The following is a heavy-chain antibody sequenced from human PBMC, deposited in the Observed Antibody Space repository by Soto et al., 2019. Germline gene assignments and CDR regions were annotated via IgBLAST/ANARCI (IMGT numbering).Heavy chain of an antibody. CDR3: ARDYYDSSGYYGFDY. CDR2: IYYSGST. Sequence: SETLSLTCTVSGGSISSYYWSWIRQPPGKGLEWIGYIYYSGSTNYNPSLKSRVTISVDTSKNQFSLKLSSVTAADTAVYYCARDYYDSSGYYGFDYWGQGTLVTVSS. J-gene: IGHJ4*02. CDR1: GGSISSYY. V-gene: IGHV4-59*01. D-gene: IGHD3-22*01.